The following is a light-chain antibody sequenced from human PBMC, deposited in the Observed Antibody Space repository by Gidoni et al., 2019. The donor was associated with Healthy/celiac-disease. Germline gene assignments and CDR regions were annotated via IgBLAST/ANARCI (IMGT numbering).Light chain of an antibody. CDR1: SSDVGGYNY. CDR3: CSYAGSYTEV. CDR2: DVS. Sequence: SALTQPRSVSGSPGQPVTISCTGTSSDVGGYNYVSWYQQHTGKAPNLMIYDVSKRPSGVPDRFSGSKSGNTASLTISGLQAEDEADYYCCSYAGSYTEVFGGGTKLTVL. V-gene: IGLV2-11*01. J-gene: IGLJ3*02.